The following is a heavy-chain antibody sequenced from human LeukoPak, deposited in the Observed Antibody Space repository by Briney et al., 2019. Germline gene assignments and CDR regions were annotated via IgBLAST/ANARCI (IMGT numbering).Heavy chain of an antibody. CDR1: GGSISNTNSY. V-gene: IGHV4-39*01. D-gene: IGHD5-12*01. CDR2: IHYGGST. Sequence: SETLSLTCTVSGGSISNTNSYWGWIRQPPRKRLEWIGSIHYGGSTYYNPSLKSRLTLSVDTSKNQFSLKLSSVTAADTAVYYCARHSMVATKKGLDYWGQGTLVTVSS. J-gene: IGHJ4*02. CDR3: ARHSMVATKKGLDY.